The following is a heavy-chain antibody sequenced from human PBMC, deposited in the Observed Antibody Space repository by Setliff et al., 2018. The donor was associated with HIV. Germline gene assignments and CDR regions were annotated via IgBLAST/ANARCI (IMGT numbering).Heavy chain of an antibody. V-gene: IGHV1-46*01. Sequence: ASVKVSCKASGYTFTSYYIHWVRQAPGQGLEWMGVIHPSGGSTSYAQSFQDRVTMNRDTSTSTVYMELSSLRSEDTAVYYCARVRYCSGGSCYGGEYWFDPWGQGPLVTVS. CDR2: IHPSGGST. CDR3: ARVRYCSGGSCYGGEYWFDP. J-gene: IGHJ5*02. CDR1: GYTFTSYY. D-gene: IGHD2-15*01.